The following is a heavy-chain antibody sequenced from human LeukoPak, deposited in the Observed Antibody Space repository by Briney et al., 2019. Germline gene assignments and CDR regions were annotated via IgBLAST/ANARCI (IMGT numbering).Heavy chain of an antibody. Sequence: PGGSLRLSCAASGFAFTKFPMTWVRQAPGKGLEWVSTISEKYNTYDADSVKGRFTISRDNSKNTLYLQMNSLRAEDTAVYCCAKDTVTGTFDYWGQGTLVTVSS. CDR1: GFAFTKFP. CDR3: AKDTVTGTFDY. CDR2: ISEKYNT. J-gene: IGHJ4*02. V-gene: IGHV3-23*01. D-gene: IGHD1-20*01.